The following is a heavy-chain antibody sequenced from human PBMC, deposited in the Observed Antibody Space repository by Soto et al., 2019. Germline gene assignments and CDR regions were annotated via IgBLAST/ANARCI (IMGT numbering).Heavy chain of an antibody. CDR3: AKDHWYCSSTSCPPDAFDI. V-gene: IGHV3-23*01. D-gene: IGHD2-2*01. CDR2: ISGSGGST. CDR1: GFTFSSYA. J-gene: IGHJ3*02. Sequence: EVQLLESGGGLVQPGGSLRLSCAASGFTFSSYAMSWVRQAPGKGLEWVSAISGSGGSTYYADSVKGRFTISRDNSKNTLYLQMNSLRAEDTAVYYCAKDHWYCSSTSCPPDAFDIWGQGTMVTVSS.